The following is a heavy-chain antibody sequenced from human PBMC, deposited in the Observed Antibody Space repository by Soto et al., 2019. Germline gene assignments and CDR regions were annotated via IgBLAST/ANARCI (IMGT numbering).Heavy chain of an antibody. V-gene: IGHV3-11*01. CDR3: ARGVSNTIFGVFSRGAGYYYYMDV. D-gene: IGHD3-3*01. Sequence: QVQLVESGGGLVKPGGSLRLSCAASGFTFSDFYMSWIRQAPGKGLEWVSYITRGDNTIYYADCVKGRFTISRDNAKKSLYLQMNSLRAQDTAVYYCARGVSNTIFGVFSRGAGYYYYMDVWGKGTTVTVSS. CDR1: GFTFSDFY. J-gene: IGHJ6*03. CDR2: ITRGDNTI.